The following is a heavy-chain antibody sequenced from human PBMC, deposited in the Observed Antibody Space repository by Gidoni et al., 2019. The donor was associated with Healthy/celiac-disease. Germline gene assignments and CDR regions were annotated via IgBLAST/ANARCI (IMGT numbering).Heavy chain of an antibody. CDR1: GASINSSRYY. CDR2: IYYSGDT. J-gene: IGHJ5*02. CDR3: ARHVGFVGSYGFGINWFDP. D-gene: IGHD5-18*01. Sequence: QLLLQESGPGMVKPSETLSLTCSVSGASINSSRYYWGWIRQPPGKGLEWIGSIYYSGDTYYAPSLNGRVTMSVEASNNHFSLMLTSVTAADTAMYYCARHVGFVGSYGFGINWFDPWGQGALVTVS. V-gene: IGHV4-39*01.